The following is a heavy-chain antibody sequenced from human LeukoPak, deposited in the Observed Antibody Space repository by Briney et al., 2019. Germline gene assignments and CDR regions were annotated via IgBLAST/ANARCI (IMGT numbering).Heavy chain of an antibody. J-gene: IGHJ6*02. CDR3: ARAHSVKRIYYYYGMDL. CDR1: GFSFSSYG. CDR2: IWYDGSNK. V-gene: IGHV3-33*01. D-gene: IGHD2-15*01. Sequence: GGSLRLSCAASGFSFSSYGMHWVRQAPGRGLEWVAVIWYDGSNKYYGDSRFTISRDNSKSPVYLQMNSLRAEDTAVYYCARAHSVKRIYYYYGMDLWGQGTTVTVSS.